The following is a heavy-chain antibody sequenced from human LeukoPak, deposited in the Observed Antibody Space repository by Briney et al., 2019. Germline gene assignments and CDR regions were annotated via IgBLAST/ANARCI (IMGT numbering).Heavy chain of an antibody. J-gene: IGHJ4*02. CDR2: IIPIFGTA. V-gene: IGHV1-69*05. CDR1: GGTFSSYA. CDR3: ASIGGLSTLGYFDY. D-gene: IGHD3-10*01. Sequence: SVKVSCKASGGTFSSYAISWVRQAPGQGLEWMGGIIPIFGTANYAQKFQGRVTITTDESTSTAYMEPSSLRSEDTAVYYCASIGGLSTLGYFDYWGQGTLVTVSS.